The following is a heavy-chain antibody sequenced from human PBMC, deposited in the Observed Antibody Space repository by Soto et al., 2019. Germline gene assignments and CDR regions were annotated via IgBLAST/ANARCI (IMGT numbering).Heavy chain of an antibody. D-gene: IGHD6-13*01. J-gene: IGHJ4*02. CDR1: GFTVSSNY. CDR2: IYSGGST. Sequence: GGSLRLSCAASGFTVSSNYMSWVRQAPGKGLEWVSVIYSGGSTYYADSVKGQFTISRDNSKNTLYLQMNSLRAEDTAVYYCASQTTKYSSSPDRFDYWGQGTLVTVSS. CDR3: ASQTTKYSSSPDRFDY. V-gene: IGHV3-53*01.